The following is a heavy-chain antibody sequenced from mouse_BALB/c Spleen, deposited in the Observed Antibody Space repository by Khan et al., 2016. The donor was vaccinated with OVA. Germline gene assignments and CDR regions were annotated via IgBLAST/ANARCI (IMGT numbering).Heavy chain of an antibody. CDR3: ARGVYNGTMDC. CDR1: GFTFTNYG. CDR2: INTYTGEP. Sequence: QIQLVQSGPELKKPGETVQISCKASGFTFTNYGMNWVKQAPGKGLKWMGWINTYTGEPTFADDFKGRFAFSLETSASTAYLQINSLKNEDTATXFWARGVYNGTMDCWGQGTSVTVAS. J-gene: IGHJ4*01. D-gene: IGHD6-1*01. V-gene: IGHV9-3-1*01.